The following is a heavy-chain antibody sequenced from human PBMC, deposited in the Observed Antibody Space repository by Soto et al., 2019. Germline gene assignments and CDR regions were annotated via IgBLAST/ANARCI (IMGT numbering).Heavy chain of an antibody. D-gene: IGHD3-10*01. Sequence: PGGSLRLSCAAPGFTFSSYSMNWVRQAPGKGLEWVSSISSSSSYIYYADSVKGRFTISRDNAKNSLYLQMNSLRAEDTAVYYCARERGYYYGMDVWGQGTTVTVSS. CDR1: GFTFSSYS. J-gene: IGHJ6*02. CDR3: ARERGYYYGMDV. CDR2: ISSSSSYI. V-gene: IGHV3-21*01.